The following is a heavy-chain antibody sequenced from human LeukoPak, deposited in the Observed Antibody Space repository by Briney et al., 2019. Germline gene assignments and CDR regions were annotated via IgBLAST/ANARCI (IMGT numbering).Heavy chain of an antibody. V-gene: IGHV1-69*01. Sequence: SVTVTCKASGGTFSSYAISWVRQAPGQGLEWMGGIIPIFGTANYAEKFQGRVTNTADESTSTAYMELSSLRFEDTAVYYCAGTEDDSSGYLGGNWFDPWGQGTLSTSPQ. CDR3: AGTEDDSSGYLGGNWFDP. D-gene: IGHD3-22*01. CDR2: IIPIFGTA. CDR1: GGTFSSYA. J-gene: IGHJ5*02.